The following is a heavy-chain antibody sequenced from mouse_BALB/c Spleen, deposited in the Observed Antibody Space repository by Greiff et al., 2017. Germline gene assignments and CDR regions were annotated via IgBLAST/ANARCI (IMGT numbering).Heavy chain of an antibody. CDR3: ARGGNYEAWFAY. V-gene: IGHV1S29*02. CDR1: GYTFTDYN. J-gene: IGHJ3*01. CDR2: IYPYNGGT. Sequence: EVQRVESGPELVKPGASVKISCKASGYTFTDYNMHWVKQSHGKSLEWIGYIYPYNGGTGYNQKFKSKATLTVDNSSSTAYMELRSLTSEDSAVYYCARGGNYEAWFAYWGQGTLVTVSA. D-gene: IGHD2-1*01.